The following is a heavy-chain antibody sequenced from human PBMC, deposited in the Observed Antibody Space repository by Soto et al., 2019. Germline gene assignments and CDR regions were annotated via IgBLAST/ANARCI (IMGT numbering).Heavy chain of an antibody. D-gene: IGHD3-22*01. CDR3: ARVSVVQSLDY. V-gene: IGHV4-61*01. CDR1: SGSVTSDNFY. Sequence: SETLSLTCTVSSGSVTSDNFYWSWVRQPPGKRLEYIGYVSHSGSTHYNPSLESRVTISIDTSQNQFSLELRSVTAADTAVYYCARVSVVQSLDYWGQGTLVTVSS. J-gene: IGHJ4*02. CDR2: VSHSGST.